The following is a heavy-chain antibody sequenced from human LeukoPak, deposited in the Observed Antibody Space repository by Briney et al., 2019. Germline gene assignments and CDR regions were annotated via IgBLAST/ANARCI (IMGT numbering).Heavy chain of an antibody. Sequence: PGGSLRLSCAASGFTFSSYSMNWVRQAPGKGLEWVSSISSSSSYIYYADSVKGRFTVSRDNAKNSLYLQMNSLRAEDTAVYYCARGRASSGWSLDYWGQGTLVTVSS. D-gene: IGHD6-19*01. V-gene: IGHV3-21*01. CDR2: ISSSSSYI. CDR1: GFTFSSYS. CDR3: ARGRASSGWSLDY. J-gene: IGHJ4*02.